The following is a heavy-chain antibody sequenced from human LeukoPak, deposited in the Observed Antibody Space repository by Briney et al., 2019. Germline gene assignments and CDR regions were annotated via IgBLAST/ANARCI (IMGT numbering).Heavy chain of an antibody. V-gene: IGHV3-7*01. CDR2: IKQDVSEK. J-gene: IGHJ4*02. CDR3: AKSIADTTFDY. CDR1: GFTFSSYW. D-gene: IGHD6-6*01. Sequence: PGGSLRLSCAVSGFTFSSYWMSWVRQAPGKGLEWVANIKQDVSEKYYVDSVKGRFTISRDNAKNSLYLQMNSLIAEDTAVYYWAKSIADTTFDYWGQEPLVTVPS.